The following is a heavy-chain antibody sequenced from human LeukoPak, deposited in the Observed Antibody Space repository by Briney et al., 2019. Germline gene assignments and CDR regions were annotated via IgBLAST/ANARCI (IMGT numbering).Heavy chain of an antibody. CDR1: GFTFSSYA. Sequence: GGSLRLSCAASGFTFSSYAMSWVRQAPGKGLEWVSAISGSGGSTYYADSVKGRFTISRDNSKNTLYLQMNSLRAEDTAVYYCAKDQDYDLWSGYYSTPGSLDYWGQGTLVTVSS. CDR3: AKDQDYDLWSGYYSTPGSLDY. CDR2: ISGSGGST. J-gene: IGHJ4*02. V-gene: IGHV3-23*01. D-gene: IGHD3-3*01.